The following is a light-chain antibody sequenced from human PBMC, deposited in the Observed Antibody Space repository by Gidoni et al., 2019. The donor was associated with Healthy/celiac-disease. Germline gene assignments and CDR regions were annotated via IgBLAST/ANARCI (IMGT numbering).Light chain of an antibody. V-gene: IGLV1-40*01. CDR2: GNS. J-gene: IGLJ2*01. CDR3: QSYDSSLSGV. CDR1: SSNIGAGYD. Sequence: QSVLTQPPSVSGPPGQRVTISCTGRSSNIGAGYDVHWYQQLPGTAPKLLIYGNSNRPSGVPDRFSGSKSGTSASLAITGLQAEDEADYYCQSYDSSLSGVFGGGTKLTVL.